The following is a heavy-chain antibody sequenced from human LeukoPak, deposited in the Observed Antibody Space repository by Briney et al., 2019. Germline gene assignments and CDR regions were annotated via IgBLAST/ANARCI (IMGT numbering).Heavy chain of an antibody. Sequence: PGGSLRLSCTASGFTFSSYAMNWVRQAPGKGLEWVSTISGSGGSTYYADSVKGRFTISRDNSKNTLYLQMNSLRAEDTAVYYCAKDMYYFDYWGQGTLVTVSS. CDR1: GFTFSSYA. D-gene: IGHD3-10*02. J-gene: IGHJ4*02. CDR3: AKDMYYFDY. CDR2: ISGSGGST. V-gene: IGHV3-23*01.